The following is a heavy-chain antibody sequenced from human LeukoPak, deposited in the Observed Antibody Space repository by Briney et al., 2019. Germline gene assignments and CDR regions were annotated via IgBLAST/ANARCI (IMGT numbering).Heavy chain of an antibody. J-gene: IGHJ4*02. Sequence: ASVKVSCKASGYTFTSYGISWVRQAPGQGLEWMGIINPSTGSTSFAQRFQGRVTMTRDTSTSTVYMELSSLRSDDTAVFHCARAMSGTGPFDYWGQGTLVTVSS. CDR2: INPSTGST. CDR1: GYTFTSYG. CDR3: ARAMSGTGPFDY. V-gene: IGHV1-46*01. D-gene: IGHD6-13*01.